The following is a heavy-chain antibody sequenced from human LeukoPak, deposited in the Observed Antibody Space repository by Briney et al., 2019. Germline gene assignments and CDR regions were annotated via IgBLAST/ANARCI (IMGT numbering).Heavy chain of an antibody. D-gene: IGHD3-9*01. CDR2: IKQDGSEK. CDR1: GFTFSSYW. V-gene: IGHV3-7*01. Sequence: GGSLRLSCAASGFTFSSYWMSWVRQAPGKGLEWVANIKQDGSEKYYVDSVKGRFTISRDNAKNFLYLQMNSLRAEDTAVYYCARTYYDILTGYNPYFDYWGQGILVTVSS. J-gene: IGHJ4*02. CDR3: ARTYYDILTGYNPYFDY.